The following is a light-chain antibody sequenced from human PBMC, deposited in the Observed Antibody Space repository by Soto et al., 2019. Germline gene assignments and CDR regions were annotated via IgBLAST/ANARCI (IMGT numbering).Light chain of an antibody. Sequence: DIQMTQSPSTLSASVGDRVTITCRASQSISSWLAWYQQKPGKAPKLLIYDASSLESGVTSRFSGSVSRTEFTLTISSLQPDDFATYYSHQYNSYSWTVGPGTKVDSK. CDR2: DAS. CDR1: QSISSW. J-gene: IGKJ3*01. V-gene: IGKV1-5*01. CDR3: HQYNSYSWT.